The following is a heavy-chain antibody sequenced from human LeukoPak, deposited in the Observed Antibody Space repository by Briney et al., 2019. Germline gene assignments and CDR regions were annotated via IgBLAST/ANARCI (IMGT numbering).Heavy chain of an antibody. J-gene: IGHJ4*02. CDR2: IHYSGST. CDR1: GASINSSGSY. Sequence: PSETLSLTCTVSGASINSSGSYWSWVRQHPGKGLECTGYIHYSGSTYYNPSLKSRVTISIDSSRNQFSLKLSSVTAADTAVYYCARGSPNYFDYWGQGTLVTVSS. V-gene: IGHV4-31*03. CDR3: ARGSPNYFDY.